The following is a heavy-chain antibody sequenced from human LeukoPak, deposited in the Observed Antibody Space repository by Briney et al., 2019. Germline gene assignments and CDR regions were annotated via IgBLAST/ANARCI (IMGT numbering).Heavy chain of an antibody. V-gene: IGHV1-3*01. J-gene: IGHJ4*02. CDR2: INAGNGNT. CDR1: GYTFINYA. D-gene: IGHD6-13*01. Sequence: ASVKVSCKASGYTFINYAINWGRQASGQRPEWIGWINAGNGNTKYSQKFQGRVTITRDTSASTAYMELSSLTSEDTGIYYCARGPRAAADDYWGQGTLVTVSS. CDR3: ARGPRAAADDY.